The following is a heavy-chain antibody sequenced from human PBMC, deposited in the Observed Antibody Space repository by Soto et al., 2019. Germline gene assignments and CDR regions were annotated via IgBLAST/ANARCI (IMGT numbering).Heavy chain of an antibody. D-gene: IGHD4-17*01. J-gene: IGHJ4*02. Sequence: PGGSLRLSCAASGFTFSSYAMNWVRQAPGKGLEWVSVISGSDGSTYYADSVKGRFTISRDNSKNTLNLQMNSLRAEDKAVYYCARAEDEYRDQYHFDFWGQGSLVTVSS. V-gene: IGHV3-23*01. CDR2: ISGSDGST. CDR1: GFTFSSYA. CDR3: ARAEDEYRDQYHFDF.